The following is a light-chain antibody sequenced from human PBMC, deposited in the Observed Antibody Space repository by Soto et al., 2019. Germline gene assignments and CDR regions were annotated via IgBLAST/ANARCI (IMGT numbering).Light chain of an antibody. J-gene: IGKJ2*01. CDR2: KAS. CDR3: QQYSSYSYT. Sequence: DIQMTQSPSTLSASVGDRVTITCRASQSISTWLAWYQQKPGKAPKLLIYKASSLECGVPSSFSGSGSGTEFTLTISRLQPDDCATYYCQQYSSYSYTFGQGTKLEIK. V-gene: IGKV1-5*03. CDR1: QSISTW.